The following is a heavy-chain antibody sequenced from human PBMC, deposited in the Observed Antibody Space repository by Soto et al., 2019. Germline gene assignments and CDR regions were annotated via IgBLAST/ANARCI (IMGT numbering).Heavy chain of an antibody. D-gene: IGHD2-2*01. J-gene: IGHJ6*02. CDR3: ARLGGYCSATSTSCYGFHGMDV. Sequence: SETLSLTCAVYGGSFSGYYWTWIRQPPGTGLEWIGEINHSGSTYYNPSLGSRVTISVDTSKNQFSLRVTSATVADTAVYYCARLGGYCSATSTSCYGFHGMDVWGQGTTVTVSS. CDR1: GGSFSGYY. CDR2: INHSGST. V-gene: IGHV4-34*01.